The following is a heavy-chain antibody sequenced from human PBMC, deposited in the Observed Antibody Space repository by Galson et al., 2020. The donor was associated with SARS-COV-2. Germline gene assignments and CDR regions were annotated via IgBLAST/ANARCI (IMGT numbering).Heavy chain of an antibody. CDR2: IYPSGTT. D-gene: IGHD1-26*01. J-gene: IGHJ5*01. CDR3: ARGGSYFRNWFDS. V-gene: IGHV4-59*01. CDR1: GASISRSY. Sequence: ASETLSLTCTVSGASISRSYWSWIRQPPGKRLEWIGYIYPSGTTNYNPSLKSRVTMSVDTSKNQFSLRLRSVTAADTAVYYCARGGSYFRNWFDSWGQGTLVSVSS.